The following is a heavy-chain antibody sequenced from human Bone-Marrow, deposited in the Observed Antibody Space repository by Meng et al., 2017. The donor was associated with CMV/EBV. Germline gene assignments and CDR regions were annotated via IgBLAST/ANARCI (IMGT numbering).Heavy chain of an antibody. J-gene: IGHJ4*02. Sequence: GESLKISCAASGFTFSSYWMHWVRQAPGKGLVWVSRINSDGSSTSYADSVKGRFTISRDNAKNTLYLQMNSLRAEDTAVYYCARERITMVRGANRYFDYWGQGTLVTVSS. CDR3: ARERITMVRGANRYFDY. CDR1: GFTFSSYW. CDR2: INSDGSST. D-gene: IGHD3-10*01. V-gene: IGHV3-74*01.